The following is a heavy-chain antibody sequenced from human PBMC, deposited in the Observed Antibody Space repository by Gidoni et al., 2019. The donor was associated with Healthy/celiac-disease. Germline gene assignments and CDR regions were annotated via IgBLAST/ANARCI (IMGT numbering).Heavy chain of an antibody. CDR1: GYTLTDLS. CDR2: FDPEDGET. V-gene: IGHV1-24*01. Sequence: QVQLVQSGAEVKKPGASVKVSCQVSGYTLTDLSMHWVRQAPGKGLEWMGGFDPEDGETIYAQKFQGRVTMTEDTSTDTAYMELSSLRSEDTAVYYCATLPSPSYCSGGSCYSKGNWFDPWGQGTLVTVSS. J-gene: IGHJ5*02. D-gene: IGHD2-15*01. CDR3: ATLPSPSYCSGGSCYSKGNWFDP.